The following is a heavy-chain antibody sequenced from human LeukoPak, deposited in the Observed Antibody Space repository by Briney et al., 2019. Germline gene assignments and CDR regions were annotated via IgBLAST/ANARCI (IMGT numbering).Heavy chain of an antibody. D-gene: IGHD6-6*01. CDR3: ARGGCIAAQCVNDY. V-gene: IGHV1-69*04. Sequence: ASVKVSCKASGGTFSSYAISWVRQAPGQGLEWMGRIIPILGIANYAQKFQGRVTITADKSTSTAYMELSSLRSEDTAVYYCARGGCIAAQCVNDYWGQGTLVTVSS. CDR2: IIPILGIA. J-gene: IGHJ4*02. CDR1: GGTFSSYA.